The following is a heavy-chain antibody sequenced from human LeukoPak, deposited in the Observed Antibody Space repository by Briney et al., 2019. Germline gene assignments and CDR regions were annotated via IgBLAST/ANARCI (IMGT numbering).Heavy chain of an antibody. CDR2: ISGSGGST. V-gene: IGHV3-23*01. J-gene: IGHJ4*02. CDR3: AKGGFWSAYYTASDY. Sequence: GGSLRLSCAASGFTFSSYAMSWVRQAPGKGLEWVSAISGSGGSTYYADSVKGRFTISRDNPKNTLYLQMNSLRAEDTAVYYCAKGGFWSAYYTASDYWGQGTLVTVSS. D-gene: IGHD3-3*01. CDR1: GFTFSSYA.